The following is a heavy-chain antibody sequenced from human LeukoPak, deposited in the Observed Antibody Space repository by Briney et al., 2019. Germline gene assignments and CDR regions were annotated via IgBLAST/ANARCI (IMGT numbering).Heavy chain of an antibody. CDR3: ASMGYYDSSGYYRDY. CDR2: IYYSGST. CDR1: DGSISSYY. V-gene: IGHV4-59*08. Sequence: PSETLSLTCIVADGSISSYYWSWIRQPPGKGLEWIGYIYYSGSTNYNPSLKSRVTISVDTSKNQFSLKLSSATAADTAVYYCASMGYYDSSGYYRDYWGQGTLVTVSS. D-gene: IGHD3-22*01. J-gene: IGHJ4*02.